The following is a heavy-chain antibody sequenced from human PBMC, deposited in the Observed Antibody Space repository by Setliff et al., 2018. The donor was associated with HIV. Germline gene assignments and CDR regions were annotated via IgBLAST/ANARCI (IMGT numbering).Heavy chain of an antibody. V-gene: IGHV3-48*03. D-gene: IGHD3-22*01. CDR1: GFTFSNYE. CDR2: ISSSGTTI. CDR3: ARPNYYDSSGSFDY. Sequence: GGSLRLSCAASGFTFSNYEMNWVRQAPGKGLKWVSYISSSGTTIYYADSVKGRFTISRDNAKNSLYLLMNSLRAEDTAVYYCARPNYYDSSGSFDYWGQGTLVTVSS. J-gene: IGHJ4*02.